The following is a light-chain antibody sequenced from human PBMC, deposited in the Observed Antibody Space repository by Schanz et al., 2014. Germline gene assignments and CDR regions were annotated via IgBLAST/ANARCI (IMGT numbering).Light chain of an antibody. Sequence: QSALTQPASVSGSPGQSITISCTGTSSDVGGYNYVSWYQQHPGKAPKLMIYDVSNRPSGVSNRFSGSKSGNTASLTISGLQPEDEADYYCSSYTITSTLVVFGGGTKLTVL. J-gene: IGLJ2*01. CDR1: SSDVGGYNY. V-gene: IGLV2-14*01. CDR2: DVS. CDR3: SSYTITSTLVV.